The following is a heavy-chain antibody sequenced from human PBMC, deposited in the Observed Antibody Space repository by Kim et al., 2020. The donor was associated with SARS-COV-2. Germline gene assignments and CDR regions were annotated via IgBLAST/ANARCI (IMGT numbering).Heavy chain of an antibody. D-gene: IGHD5-12*01. CDR3: ARGTVYSGYVFDY. CDR1: GYTFSTYG. Sequence: ASVKVSCKASGYTFSTYGISWVRQAPGQGLEWMGWISGKNGNTFDGQNLQGRVTMTTDTSTSTAYMEVRSLRYDDTAVYYCARGTVYSGYVFDYWGQGSLVTVSA. CDR2: ISGKNGNT. J-gene: IGHJ4*02. V-gene: IGHV1-18*01.